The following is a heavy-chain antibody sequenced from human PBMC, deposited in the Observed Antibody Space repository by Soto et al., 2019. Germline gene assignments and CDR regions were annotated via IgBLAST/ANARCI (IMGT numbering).Heavy chain of an antibody. V-gene: IGHV5-10-1*01. J-gene: IGHJ4*02. CDR3: ARLARYDSSGHQGGFDY. CDR2: IDPSDSYT. CDR1: GYSFTSYW. Sequence: GESLKISCKGSGYSFTSYWISWVRQMPGKGLEWMGRIDPSDSYTNYSPSFQGHVTISADKSISTAYLQWSSLKASDTAMYYCARLARYDSSGHQGGFDYWGQGTLVTV. D-gene: IGHD3-22*01.